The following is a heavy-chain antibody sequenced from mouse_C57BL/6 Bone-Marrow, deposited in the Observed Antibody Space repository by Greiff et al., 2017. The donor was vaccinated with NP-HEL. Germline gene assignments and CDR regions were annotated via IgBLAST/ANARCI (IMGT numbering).Heavy chain of an antibody. V-gene: IGHV3-6*01. CDR3: ARGSSYWYFDV. CDR2: ISYDGSN. J-gene: IGHJ1*03. D-gene: IGHD1-3*01. Sequence: DVKLQESGPGLVKPSQSLSLTCSVTGYSITSGYSWNWIRQFPGHKLEWMGYISYDGSNNYNPSLKNRISITRDTSKNQFFLKLNSVTTEDTATYYCARGSSYWYFDVWGTGTTVTVSS. CDR1: GYSITSGYS.